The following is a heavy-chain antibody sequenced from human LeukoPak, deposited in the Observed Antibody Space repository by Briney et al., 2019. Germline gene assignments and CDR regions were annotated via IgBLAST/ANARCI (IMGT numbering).Heavy chain of an antibody. CDR3: TRDGGSSCDFDY. J-gene: IGHJ4*02. Sequence: GGSLGLSCVASGFSFRNYAIHWVRQAPVKGLEYVSVINTDGRITYYADSVKGRFTISRDNSKNTVYLQMGSLRGEDMAVYYCTRDGGSSCDFDYWGQGALVTVSS. D-gene: IGHD1-26*01. CDR1: GFSFRNYA. CDR2: INTDGRIT. V-gene: IGHV3-64*02.